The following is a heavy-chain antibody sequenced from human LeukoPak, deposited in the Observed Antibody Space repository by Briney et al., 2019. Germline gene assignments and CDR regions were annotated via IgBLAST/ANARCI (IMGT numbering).Heavy chain of an antibody. J-gene: IGHJ4*02. V-gene: IGHV4-39*01. Sequence: SETLSLTCTVSGGSISSSNYYWGWIRQPPVKGLEWIGNIYYSGSTYYKPSLKTRVTISVDTSKNQFSLKLTSVTAADTAVYYCARHASVDGNWPRPLDYWGQGSLVTVSS. CDR1: GGSISSSNYY. CDR3: ARHASVDGNWPRPLDY. CDR2: IYYSGST. D-gene: IGHD6-19*01.